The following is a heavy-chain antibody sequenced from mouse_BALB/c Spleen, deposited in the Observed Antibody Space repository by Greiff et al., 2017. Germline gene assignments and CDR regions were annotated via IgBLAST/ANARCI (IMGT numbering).Heavy chain of an antibody. J-gene: IGHJ4*01. V-gene: IGHV5-17*02. CDR3: ARSTGTGYAMDY. CDR1: GFTFSSFG. D-gene: IGHD3-3*01. Sequence: DVKLVESGGGLVQPGGSRKLSCAASGFTFSSFGMHWVRQAPEKGLEWVAYISSGSSTIYYADTVKGRFTISRDNPKNTLFLQMTSLRSEDTAMYYCARSTGTGYAMDYWGQGTSVTVSS. CDR2: ISSGSSTI.